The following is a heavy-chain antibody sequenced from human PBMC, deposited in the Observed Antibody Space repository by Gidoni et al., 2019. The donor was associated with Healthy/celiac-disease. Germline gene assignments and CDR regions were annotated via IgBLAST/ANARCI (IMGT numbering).Heavy chain of an antibody. J-gene: IGHJ3*02. Sequence: EVQLVESGGGLVQPGGSLRLSCAASGFTFSSYSMNWVRQAPGKGLEWVSYISSSSSTIYYADSVKGRFTISRDNAKNSLYLQMNSLRAEDTAVYYCARDFGGGTYYGSEGAFDIWGQGTMVTVSS. D-gene: IGHD3-10*01. V-gene: IGHV3-48*01. CDR3: ARDFGGGTYYGSEGAFDI. CDR1: GFTFSSYS. CDR2: ISSSSSTI.